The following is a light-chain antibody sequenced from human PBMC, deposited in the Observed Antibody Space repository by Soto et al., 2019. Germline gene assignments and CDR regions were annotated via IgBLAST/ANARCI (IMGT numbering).Light chain of an antibody. CDR1: SNDVGGYNY. J-gene: IGLJ1*01. V-gene: IGLV2-8*01. Sequence: QSALTQPPSASGSPGQSVTISCTGASNDVGGYNYVSWYQQHPGKAPKLMIYEVTKRPSGVPDRFSGSKSGNTASLTVSGLQAEDEADYYCSSYAGSNIHYVFGTGTKLTVL. CDR2: EVT. CDR3: SSYAGSNIHYV.